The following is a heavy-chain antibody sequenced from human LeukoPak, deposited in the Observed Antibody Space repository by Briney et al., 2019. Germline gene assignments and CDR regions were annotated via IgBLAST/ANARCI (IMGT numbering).Heavy chain of an antibody. Sequence: SETLSLTCTVSGGSISSSSYYWGWIRQPPGKGLEWIGSIYYSGSTYYNPSLKSRVTISVDTSKNQSSLKLSSVTAADTAVYYCARQLGYCSSTSCYADKVDYWGQGTLVTVSS. D-gene: IGHD2-2*01. CDR1: GGSISSSSYY. J-gene: IGHJ4*02. V-gene: IGHV4-39*01. CDR3: ARQLGYCSSTSCYADKVDY. CDR2: IYYSGST.